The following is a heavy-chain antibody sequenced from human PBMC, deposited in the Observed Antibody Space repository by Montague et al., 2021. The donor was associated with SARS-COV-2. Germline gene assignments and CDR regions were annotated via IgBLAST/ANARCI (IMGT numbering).Heavy chain of an antibody. Sequence: PALVKPTKTLTLTCTFSGFSLSTSGVGVGWIRQPPGKALEWLALIYWDDDKRYSPSLKSRLTITKDTSKNQVVLTMTNMDPVDTATYYCVHSYYDILTGYLDAFDIWGQGTMVTVSS. CDR1: GFSLSTSGVG. CDR3: VHSYYDILTGYLDAFDI. J-gene: IGHJ3*02. CDR2: IYWDDDK. D-gene: IGHD3-9*01. V-gene: IGHV2-5*02.